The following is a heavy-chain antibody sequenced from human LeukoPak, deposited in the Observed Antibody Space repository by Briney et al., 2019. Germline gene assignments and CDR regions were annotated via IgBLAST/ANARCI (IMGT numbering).Heavy chain of an antibody. Sequence: ASVKVTCRASGYTFTGYYMHWVRQAPGQGLEWMGWINPNSGGTNYAQKFQGRVTMTRDTSISTAYMELSRLRSDETAVYYCARDRIVVVVAALRGSWFDPWGQGTLVTVSS. CDR2: INPNSGGT. CDR1: GYTFTGYY. CDR3: ARDRIVVVVAALRGSWFDP. J-gene: IGHJ5*02. V-gene: IGHV1-2*02. D-gene: IGHD2-15*01.